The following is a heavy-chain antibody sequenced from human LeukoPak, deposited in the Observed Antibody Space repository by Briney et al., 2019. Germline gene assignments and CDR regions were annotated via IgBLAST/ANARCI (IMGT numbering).Heavy chain of an antibody. Sequence: SGPALVKPTQTLTLTCTFSGFSFTNNGMCVTWIRQPPGKALEWLARIDWDDDKYYSASLKTRLNISKDTSKNQVVLTMTNMDPVDTATYYCARIRGTYCSSTTCSFEDFWGQGTLVTVSS. J-gene: IGHJ4*02. D-gene: IGHD2-2*01. CDR3: ARIRGTYCSSTTCSFEDF. V-gene: IGHV2-70*11. CDR1: GFSFTNNGMC. CDR2: IDWDDDK.